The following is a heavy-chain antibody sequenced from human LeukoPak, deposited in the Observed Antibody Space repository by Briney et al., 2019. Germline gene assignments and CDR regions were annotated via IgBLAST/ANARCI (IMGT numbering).Heavy chain of an antibody. D-gene: IGHD2-15*01. J-gene: IGHJ4*02. CDR1: GYSFFRYW. V-gene: IGHV5-51*01. CDR2: IYPGDSDT. CDR3: ARRDSESGNFDY. Sequence: GESLKISCKGSGYSFFRYWIGWVRQMPGKGLEWMGNIYPGDSDTRYSPSFQGQVTISADKSISIAYLQWSSLKASDSAMYYCARRDSESGNFDYWGQGTLVSVSS.